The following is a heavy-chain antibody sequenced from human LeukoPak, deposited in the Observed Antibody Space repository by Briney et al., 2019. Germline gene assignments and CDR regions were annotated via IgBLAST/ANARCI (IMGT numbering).Heavy chain of an antibody. J-gene: IGHJ6*04. CDR3: ARDPGVRGVIPHYYYYGMDV. Sequence: SETLSLTCTVSGGSISSYYWSWIRQPPGKGLEWIGYIYYSGSTNYNPSLKSRVTISVDTSKNQFSLKLSSVTAADTAVYYCARDPGVRGVIPHYYYYGMDVWGEGTTVTVSS. CDR1: GGSISSYY. D-gene: IGHD3-10*01. V-gene: IGHV4-59*01. CDR2: IYYSGST.